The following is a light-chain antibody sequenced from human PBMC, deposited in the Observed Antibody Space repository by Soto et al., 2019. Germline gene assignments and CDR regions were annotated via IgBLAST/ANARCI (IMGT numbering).Light chain of an antibody. J-gene: IGKJ4*01. CDR2: AAS. Sequence: DIQLTQSPASLSASVGDTVTITCRASQSITSYLNWYQQKPGKVPKLLIYAASSLQSGVPSRFSGSGSGTDFTLTISSLQPEDFATYYCQQRYSAPLTFGGGTKVDIK. CDR3: QQRYSAPLT. CDR1: QSITSY. V-gene: IGKV1-39*01.